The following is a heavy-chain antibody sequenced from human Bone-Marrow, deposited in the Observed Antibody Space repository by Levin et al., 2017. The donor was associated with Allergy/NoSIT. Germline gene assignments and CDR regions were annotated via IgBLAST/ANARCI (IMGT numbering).Heavy chain of an antibody. CDR2: VWQDGSKK. Sequence: GESLKISCTASGFTFSSYGIHWVRQAPGKGLEWVAVVWQDGSKKYYADSVKGRFTISRDNSKNTLYLQLNSLRAEDTALYYCVRSGYELGYYYYYYMDVWGTGTTVTVSS. CDR1: GFTFSSYG. J-gene: IGHJ6*03. CDR3: VRSGYELGYYYYYYMDV. V-gene: IGHV3-33*01. D-gene: IGHD5-12*01.